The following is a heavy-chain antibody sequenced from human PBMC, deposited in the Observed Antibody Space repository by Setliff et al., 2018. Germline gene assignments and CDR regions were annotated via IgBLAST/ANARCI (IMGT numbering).Heavy chain of an antibody. V-gene: IGHV3-66*01. CDR3: ARVWLGGAFDI. D-gene: IGHD3-10*01. J-gene: IGHJ3*02. CDR2: IYSGGNT. CDR1: GFTVSSNY. Sequence: PGGSLSLSCAASGFTVSSNYMSWVRQAPGKGLEWVSVIYSGGNTYYADSVKGRFTISRDNSKNTLYLQMNSLRAEDTAVYYCARVWLGGAFDIWGQGTMVTVSS.